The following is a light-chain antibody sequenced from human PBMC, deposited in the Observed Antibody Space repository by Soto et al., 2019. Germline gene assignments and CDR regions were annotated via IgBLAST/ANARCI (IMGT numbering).Light chain of an antibody. V-gene: IGLV2-8*01. CDR2: EVS. J-gene: IGLJ2*01. Sequence: ALTQPPSVSGSPGQSVTISCSGTSGDVGGYNYVSWYQQHPGTAPKLVIYEVSERPSAVPDRFSGSKSGNTASLTVSGLQADDEADYYCSSYAGNNIVVFGGGTKGTVL. CDR3: SSYAGNNIVV. CDR1: SGDVGGYNY.